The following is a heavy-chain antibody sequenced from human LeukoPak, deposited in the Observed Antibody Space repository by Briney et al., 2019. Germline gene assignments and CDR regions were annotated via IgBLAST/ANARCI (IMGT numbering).Heavy chain of an antibody. CDR2: ISSSSSTI. CDR3: ARGPLNTYGVDA. Sequence: GGSLRLSCAASGFTFSGYSMNWARQAPGKGLEWVSYISSSSSTIYYADSVKGRFTISRDNAKNSLYLQMNSLRDEDTAVYYCARGPLNTYGVDAWGQGTMVTVSS. CDR1: GFTFSGYS. V-gene: IGHV3-48*02. J-gene: IGHJ6*02. D-gene: IGHD1/OR15-1a*01.